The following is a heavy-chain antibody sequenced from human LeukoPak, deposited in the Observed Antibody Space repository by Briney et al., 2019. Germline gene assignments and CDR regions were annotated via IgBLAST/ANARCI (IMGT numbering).Heavy chain of an antibody. D-gene: IGHD2-21*02. CDR2: ISGGGDIT. CDR1: GFNFANHA. J-gene: IGHJ4*02. V-gene: IGHV3-23*01. Sequence: GGSLRLSCAASGFNFANHAMSWVRQTPGKGLEWVSAISGGGDITYYADSVRGRFTISRDNSKDTLFLQMHSLRPGDTAVYFCVREDTPATANYWGQGTLVTISS. CDR3: VREDTPATANY.